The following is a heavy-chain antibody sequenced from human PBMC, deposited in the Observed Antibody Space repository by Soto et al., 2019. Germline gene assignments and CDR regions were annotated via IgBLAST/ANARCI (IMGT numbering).Heavy chain of an antibody. CDR3: ARLFGDCSSTSCYTPYYYCGMDV. J-gene: IGHJ6*02. Sequence: GESLKISCKGSGYSFTSYWISWVRQMPGKGLEWMGRIDPSDSYTNYSPSFQGHVTISADKSISTAYLQWSSLKASDTAMYYCARLFGDCSSTSCYTPYYYCGMDVWYQGTTVTVS. CDR2: IDPSDSYT. D-gene: IGHD2-2*02. CDR1: GYSFTSYW. V-gene: IGHV5-10-1*01.